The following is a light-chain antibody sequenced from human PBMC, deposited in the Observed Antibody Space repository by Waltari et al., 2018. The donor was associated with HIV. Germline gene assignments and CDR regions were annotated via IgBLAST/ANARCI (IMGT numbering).Light chain of an antibody. Sequence: EIGITQSPATLSLSPGERATFSCRASQSLSSNLAWYQQRPAQAPSRLSCDASTKAAGIPARFSRSGAGTEFTLTISSLQSDGSAMYFCQQYDNWPLTFGGGTTVDIK. J-gene: IGKJ4*01. CDR3: QQYDNWPLT. CDR2: DAS. V-gene: IGKV3D-15*01. CDR1: QSLSSN.